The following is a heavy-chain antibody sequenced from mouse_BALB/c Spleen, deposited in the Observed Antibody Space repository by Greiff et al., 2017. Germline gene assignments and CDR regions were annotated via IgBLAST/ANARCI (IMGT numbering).Heavy chain of an antibody. V-gene: IGHV1-15*01. CDR2: IDPETGGT. D-gene: IGHD1-1*01. CDR3: TRLYYGSRRGWFAY. CDR1: GYTFTDYE. Sequence: QVQLKQSGAELVRPGASVTLSCKASGYTFTDYEMHWVKQTPVHGLEWIGAIDPETGGTAYNQKFKGKATLTADKSSSTAYMELRSLTAEDSAVYYCTRLYYGSRRGWFAYGGQGTLVTVSA. J-gene: IGHJ3*01.